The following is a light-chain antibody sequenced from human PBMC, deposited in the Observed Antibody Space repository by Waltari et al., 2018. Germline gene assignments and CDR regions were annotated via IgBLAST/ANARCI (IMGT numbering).Light chain of an antibody. CDR2: CAS. CDR3: QQYYSDPRT. J-gene: IGKJ1*01. CDR1: QSILHSASNRNY. V-gene: IGKV4-1*01. Sequence: DIWMTHSPDSLALYLTERPTINCKSSQSILHSASNRNYLGWYQQKPGKPPKLLIYCASSRQSGVPDRFSGSGSGTDFTLTISGLQAEDVAAYYCQQYYSDPRTFGQGTKVEIK.